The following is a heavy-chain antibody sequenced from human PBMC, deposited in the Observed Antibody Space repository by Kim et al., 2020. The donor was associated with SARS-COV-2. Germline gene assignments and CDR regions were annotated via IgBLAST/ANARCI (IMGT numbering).Heavy chain of an antibody. D-gene: IGHD3-3*01. Sequence: ASVKVSCTASGYIFNNKNVHWVRQAPGQGLEWMGKINPSGGTTTYAHRFQGRVTMTWDRSTVTVYMELSSLTSEDTHVYYCVITVIINFDYWGQGALVTV. V-gene: IGHV1-46*02. CDR1: GYIFNNKN. J-gene: IGHJ4*02. CDR3: VITVIINFDY. CDR2: INPSGGTT.